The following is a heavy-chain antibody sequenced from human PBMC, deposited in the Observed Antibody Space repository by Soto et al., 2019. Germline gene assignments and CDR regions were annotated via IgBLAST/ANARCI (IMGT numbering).Heavy chain of an antibody. J-gene: IGHJ6*02. Sequence: QVQLVESGGGVVQPGRSLRLSCAASGFTFSSYAMHWVRQAPGKGLEWVAVISYDGSNKYYADSVKGRFTISRDNSKNTLYLKMNSLRAEDTAVYYCARDSADIVVVVAATNYYYYGMDVWGQGTTVTVSS. CDR2: ISYDGSNK. V-gene: IGHV3-30-3*01. CDR1: GFTFSSYA. D-gene: IGHD2-15*01. CDR3: ARDSADIVVVVAATNYYYYGMDV.